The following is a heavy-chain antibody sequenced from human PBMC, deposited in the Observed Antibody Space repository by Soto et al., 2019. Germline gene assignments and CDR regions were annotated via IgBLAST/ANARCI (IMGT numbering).Heavy chain of an antibody. CDR2: IIPIFGTA. V-gene: IGHV1-69*13. J-gene: IGHJ6*02. CDR3: ARKLMVYALGDYYGMDV. Sequence: GALVKVSCKASGGTFSSYAISWVRQAPGQGLEWMGGIIPIFGTANYAQKFQGRVTITADESTSTAYMELSSLRSEDTAVYYCARKLMVYALGDYYGMDVWGQGTTVTVSS. CDR1: GGTFSSYA. D-gene: IGHD2-8*01.